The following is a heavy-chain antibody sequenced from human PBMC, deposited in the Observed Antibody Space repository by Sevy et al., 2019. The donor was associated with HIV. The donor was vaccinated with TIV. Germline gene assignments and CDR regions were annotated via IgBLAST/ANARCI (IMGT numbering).Heavy chain of an antibody. CDR2: IFNSGST. V-gene: IGHV3-66*02. CDR3: VSLFLSYRSGWSYFDY. J-gene: IGHJ4*02. Sequence: GGSLRLSCAISGFTVNDKYIIWVRQAPGKGLEWVSVIFNSGSTHYADSAKGRFTISRDNSKNTVYLQMNSVRAEDTAVYYCVSLFLSYRSGWSYFDYWGQGTLVTVSS. CDR1: GFTVNDKY. D-gene: IGHD6-19*01.